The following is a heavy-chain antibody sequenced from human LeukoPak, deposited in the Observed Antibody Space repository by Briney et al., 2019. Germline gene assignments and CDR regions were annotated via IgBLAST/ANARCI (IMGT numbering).Heavy chain of an antibody. J-gene: IGHJ4*02. CDR3: VPTDSSGLD. CDR2: TNTDGSST. Sequence: GGSLRLSCEASRFTFSHYWMHWVRQAPGKGLVWVSRTNTDGSSTTYVDSVKGRFTISRDNAKNTMYLQMNSLRAEDTAVYYCVPTDSSGLDWGQGTLVTVSS. D-gene: IGHD3-22*01. V-gene: IGHV3-74*01. CDR1: RFTFSHYW.